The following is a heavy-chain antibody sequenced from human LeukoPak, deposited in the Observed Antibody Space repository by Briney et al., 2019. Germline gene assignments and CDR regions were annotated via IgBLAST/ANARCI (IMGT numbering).Heavy chain of an antibody. J-gene: IGHJ4*02. Sequence: GGSLRLSCAASGLTFSSYWMSWVRQAPGKGLEWVANIKQDGSTKHYADSLKGRVTISRDNPKNSLYLQMISLRADDTAVYYCARDTDGSLDYWGQGILVTVAS. V-gene: IGHV3-7*01. CDR2: IKQDGSTK. D-gene: IGHD1-26*01. CDR3: ARDTDGSLDY. CDR1: GLTFSSYW.